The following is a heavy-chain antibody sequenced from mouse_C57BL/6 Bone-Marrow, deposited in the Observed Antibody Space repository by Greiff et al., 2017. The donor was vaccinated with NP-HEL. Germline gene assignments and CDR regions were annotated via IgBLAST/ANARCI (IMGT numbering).Heavy chain of an antibody. Sequence: VQLKESGGGLVQPGGSLKLSCAASGFTFSDYYMYWVRQTPEKRLEWVAYISNGGGSTYYPDTVKGRFTISRDNAKNTLYLQMSRLKSEDTAMYYCARGGGYYGSSPYFDYWGQGTTLTVSS. CDR3: ARGGGYYGSSPYFDY. CDR1: GFTFSDYY. J-gene: IGHJ2*01. V-gene: IGHV5-12*01. CDR2: ISNGGGST. D-gene: IGHD1-1*01.